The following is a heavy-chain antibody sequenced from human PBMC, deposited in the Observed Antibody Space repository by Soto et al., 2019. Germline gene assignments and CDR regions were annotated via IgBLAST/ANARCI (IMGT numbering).Heavy chain of an antibody. J-gene: IGHJ6*02. CDR2: IWYDGSNE. Sequence: PGGSLRLSCAASGFTFSNYGMHWVRQTPGKGLEWVAVIWYDGSNENYADSVKGRFTISRDNSKNALYLQMTSLRAGDTAVYYCATDRVLPVVLGTRYYYGMDVWGQGTTVTVSS. CDR3: ATDRVLPVVLGTRYYYGMDV. CDR1: GFTFSNYG. D-gene: IGHD2-2*01. V-gene: IGHV3-33*01.